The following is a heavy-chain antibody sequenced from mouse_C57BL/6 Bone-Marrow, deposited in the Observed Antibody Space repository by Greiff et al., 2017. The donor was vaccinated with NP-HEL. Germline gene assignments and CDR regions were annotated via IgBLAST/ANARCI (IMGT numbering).Heavy chain of an antibody. J-gene: IGHJ2*01. Sequence: QVQLQQSGAELARPGASVKMSCKASGYTFTSYTLHWVKQRPGQGLEWIGYINPSSGYTKYNQKFKDKATLTADKSSSTAYMQLSSLTSEDSAVYYCASEGDYYGSSTYFDYWGQGTTLTVSS. D-gene: IGHD1-1*01. V-gene: IGHV1-4*01. CDR2: INPSSGYT. CDR1: GYTFTSYT. CDR3: ASEGDYYGSSTYFDY.